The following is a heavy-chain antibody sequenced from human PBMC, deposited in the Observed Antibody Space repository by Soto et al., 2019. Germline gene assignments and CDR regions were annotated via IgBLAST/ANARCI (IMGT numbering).Heavy chain of an antibody. CDR1: GFTFSSYS. CDR2: ISSSSSYI. CDR3: ARAIQYSSSWYGAFDI. D-gene: IGHD6-13*01. J-gene: IGHJ3*02. V-gene: IGHV3-21*01. Sequence: EVQLVESGGGLVKPGGSLRLSCAASGFTFSSYSMNWVRQAPGKGLEWVSSISSSSSYIYYADSVKGRFTISRDNAKNSLYLQMNSLRAEDTAVYYCARAIQYSSSWYGAFDIWGQGTMVTVSS.